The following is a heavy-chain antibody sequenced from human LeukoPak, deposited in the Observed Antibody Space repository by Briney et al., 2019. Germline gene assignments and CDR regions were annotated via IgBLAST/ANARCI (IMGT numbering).Heavy chain of an antibody. CDR2: VSDSGRNT. V-gene: IGHV3-23*01. CDR1: GFTFRRYG. CDR3: AREYHDSSGYLDY. D-gene: IGHD3-22*01. Sequence: GGSLRLSCAASGFTFRRYGMTWVRQAPGKGLDWVSSVSDSGRNTYYADSVKGRFTISRDNSRNTLYLQMNSLRAEDTAEYYCAREYHDSSGYLDYWGQGTLVTVSS. J-gene: IGHJ4*02.